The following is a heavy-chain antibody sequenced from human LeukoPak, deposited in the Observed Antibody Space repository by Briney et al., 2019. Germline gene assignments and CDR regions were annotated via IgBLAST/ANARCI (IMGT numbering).Heavy chain of an antibody. Sequence: PGGSLRLSCAASGFTFSSYAMSWVRQAPGKGLEWVSAISGSGGSTYYADSVKGRFTISRDNSKNTLYLQMNSLRAEDTAVYYCAKRPGWIVGATGNCFDYWGQGTLVTVSS. D-gene: IGHD1-26*01. J-gene: IGHJ4*02. CDR1: GFTFSSYA. CDR2: ISGSGGST. CDR3: AKRPGWIVGATGNCFDY. V-gene: IGHV3-23*01.